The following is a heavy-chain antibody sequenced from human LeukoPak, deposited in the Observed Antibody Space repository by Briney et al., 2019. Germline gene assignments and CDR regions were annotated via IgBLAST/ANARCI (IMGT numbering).Heavy chain of an antibody. D-gene: IGHD4-17*01. CDR3: AKDHYEQDVGYFDY. CDR2: IGNTET. CDR1: GFTFSTFA. V-gene: IGHV3-23*01. Sequence: GGSLRLSCVASGFTFSTFAMSWVRQAPGKGLEWVSSIGNTETYYADSVKGRFTISRDNSKNTLYLQMNSLRAEDTAVYYCAKDHYEQDVGYFDYWGQGTLVTVSS. J-gene: IGHJ4*02.